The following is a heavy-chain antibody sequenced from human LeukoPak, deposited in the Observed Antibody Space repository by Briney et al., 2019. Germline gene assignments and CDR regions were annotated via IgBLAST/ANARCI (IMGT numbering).Heavy chain of an antibody. CDR2: ISSRGSTI. J-gene: IGHJ4*02. V-gene: IGHV3-11*01. D-gene: IGHD4-17*01. Sequence: KTGGSLRLSCAASGFTFSDYCMSWIRQAPGKGLEWVSYISSRGSTIYYADSVKGRFTISRDNAKNSLYLQMNSLRAEDTAVYYCAKGTRPTVTTPDYWGQGTLVTVSS. CDR3: AKGTRPTVTTPDY. CDR1: GFTFSDYC.